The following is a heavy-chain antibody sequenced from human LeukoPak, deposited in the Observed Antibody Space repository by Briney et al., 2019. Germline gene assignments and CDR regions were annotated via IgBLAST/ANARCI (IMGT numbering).Heavy chain of an antibody. J-gene: IGHJ4*02. CDR1: GYTFTSYA. V-gene: IGHV1-3*01. Sequence: ASVKVSCKASGYTFTSYAMHWVRQAPGQRLEWMGWINAGNGNTKYLQKFQGRVTITRDTSASTAYMELSSLRSEDTAVYYCARGPHGFGELSPLDYWGQGTLVTVSS. CDR2: INAGNGNT. CDR3: ARGPHGFGELSPLDY. D-gene: IGHD3-10*01.